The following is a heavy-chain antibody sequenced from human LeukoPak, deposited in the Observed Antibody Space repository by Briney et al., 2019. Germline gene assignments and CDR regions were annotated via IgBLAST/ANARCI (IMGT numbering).Heavy chain of an antibody. CDR2: IYSAGST. Sequence: GGSLRLSCAASGFTVSSNYMIWVRQAPGKELEWISVIYSAGSTKYADSVRGRFIVSRDNSMNTLSLQMNSLRVEDTAVYYCARGGLRDSSAYYVADCWGRGTPVTVSS. CDR3: ARGGLRDSSAYYVADC. CDR1: GFTVSSNY. V-gene: IGHV3-66*01. D-gene: IGHD3-22*01. J-gene: IGHJ4*02.